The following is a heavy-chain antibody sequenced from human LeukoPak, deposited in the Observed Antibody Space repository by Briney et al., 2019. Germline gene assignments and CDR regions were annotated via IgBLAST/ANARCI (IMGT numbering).Heavy chain of an antibody. Sequence: ASVKVSCKASGYTFTSYYMHWVRQAPGQGLEWMGIINPSCGSTSYAQKFQGRGTITRDTSTSTVYMELSSLRSEDTAVYYCARALGGYDTQYCFDYWGQGTLVTVSS. CDR1: GYTFTSYY. J-gene: IGHJ4*02. CDR2: INPSCGST. V-gene: IGHV1-46*01. CDR3: ARALGGYDTQYCFDY. D-gene: IGHD5-12*01.